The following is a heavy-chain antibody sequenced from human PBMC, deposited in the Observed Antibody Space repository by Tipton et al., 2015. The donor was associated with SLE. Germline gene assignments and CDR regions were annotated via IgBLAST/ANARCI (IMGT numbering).Heavy chain of an antibody. CDR2: ISGSGGST. J-gene: IGHJ6*03. CDR1: GFTFSNYA. V-gene: IGHV3-23*01. Sequence: GSLRLSCAASGFTFSNYAMSWVRQAPGKGLEWVSAISGSGGSTYYADSVKGRFTISRDNSKSTLYLQMNSVRAEDTAVYYCARGELPYYYYMDVWGKGTTVTVS. CDR3: ARGELPYYYYMDV. D-gene: IGHD1-26*01.